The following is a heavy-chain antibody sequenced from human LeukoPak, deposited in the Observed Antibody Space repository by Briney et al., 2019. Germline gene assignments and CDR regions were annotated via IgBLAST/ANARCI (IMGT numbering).Heavy chain of an antibody. D-gene: IGHD3-16*02. CDR3: AGLIIGQWRGRGNNWFDP. J-gene: IGHJ5*02. Sequence: SETLSLTCTVSGGSISSSSYYWGWIRQPPGKGLEWIGSIYYSGSTYYNPSLKSRVTISVDTSKNQFSLKLSSVTAGDTAIYYCAGLIIGQWRGRGNNWFDPWGQGTLVTVSS. CDR2: IYYSGST. V-gene: IGHV4-39*07. CDR1: GGSISSSSYY.